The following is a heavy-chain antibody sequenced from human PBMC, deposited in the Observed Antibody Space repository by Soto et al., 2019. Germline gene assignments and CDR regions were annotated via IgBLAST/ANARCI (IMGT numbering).Heavy chain of an antibody. CDR2: IKQDGSEK. D-gene: IGHD4-17*01. V-gene: IGHV3-7*01. J-gene: IGHJ4*02. CDR1: GFTFSSYW. Sequence: GGSLRLSCAASGFTFSSYWMSWVRQAPGKGLEWVANIKQDGSEKYYVDSVKGRFTISRDNAKNSLYLQMNSLRAEDTAVYYCARVTPPLYGDRGGGHFDYWGQGTLVTVSS. CDR3: ARVTPPLYGDRGGGHFDY.